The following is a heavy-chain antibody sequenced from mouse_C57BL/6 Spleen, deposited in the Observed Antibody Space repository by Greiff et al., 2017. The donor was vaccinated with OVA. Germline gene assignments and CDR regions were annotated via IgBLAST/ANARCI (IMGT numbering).Heavy chain of an antibody. D-gene: IGHD1-1*01. CDR3: ALGLITTVVERYYYAMDY. Sequence: EVQGVESVAELVRPGASVKLSCTASGFNIKNTYMHWVKQRPEQGLEWIGRIDPANGNTKYAPKFQGKATITADTSSNTAYLQLSSLTSEDTAIYYCALGLITTVVERYYYAMDYWGQGTSVTVSS. CDR1: GFNIKNTY. V-gene: IGHV14-3*01. J-gene: IGHJ4*01. CDR2: IDPANGNT.